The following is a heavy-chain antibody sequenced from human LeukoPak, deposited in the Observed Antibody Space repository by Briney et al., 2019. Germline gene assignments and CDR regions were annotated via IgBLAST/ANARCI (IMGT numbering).Heavy chain of an antibody. CDR3: PMKGRFTISRDDSKNTLYLQMNSLKTEDTAVYYCTTRELGYCSGGSCYSAPDAFDI. CDR2: IKSKTGGGTT. V-gene: IGHV3-15*01. CDR1: GFTFSNAW. D-gene: IGHD3-10*01. Sequence: GGSLRLSCAASGFTFSNAWMSWVRQAPGKGLEWVGRIKSKTGGGTTDYAAPVKGRFTIARDDSKNTLYIQMNSLKSEGTNDYAAPMKGRFTISRDDSKNTLYLQMNSLKTEDTAVYYCTTRELGYCSGGSCYSAPDAFDIWGQGTMVTVSS. J-gene: IGHJ3*02.